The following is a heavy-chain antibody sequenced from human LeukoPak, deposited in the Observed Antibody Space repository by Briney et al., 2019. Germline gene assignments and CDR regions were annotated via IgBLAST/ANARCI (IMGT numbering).Heavy chain of an antibody. CDR3: ARVRDVYNHVFEN. Sequence: GGSLRLSCAVSTFTVASNYMSWVRQTPGKGLVWVSDIYQGGSTYYSDSAKGRFTISRDISKNTLHLQTNNLRVDDTAVYCCARVRDVYNHVFENWGQGTLVTVS. CDR1: TFTVASNY. D-gene: IGHD5-24*01. CDR2: IYQGGST. V-gene: IGHV3-53*01. J-gene: IGHJ4*02.